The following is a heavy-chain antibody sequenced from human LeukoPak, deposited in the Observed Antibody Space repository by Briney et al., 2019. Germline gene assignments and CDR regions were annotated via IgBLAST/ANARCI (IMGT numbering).Heavy chain of an antibody. CDR2: ISYDGTTK. CDR1: GFTFSSHA. CDR3: AKEEDSSGWLNDY. Sequence: GGSLRLSCAASGFTFSSHAMNWVRQAPGKGLEWVAVISYDGTTKYYADSVQGRFTISRDNSKNTLYLQMSSLRAEDTAVYYCAKEEDSSGWLNDYWGQGTLVTVSS. V-gene: IGHV3-30*04. J-gene: IGHJ4*02. D-gene: IGHD6-19*01.